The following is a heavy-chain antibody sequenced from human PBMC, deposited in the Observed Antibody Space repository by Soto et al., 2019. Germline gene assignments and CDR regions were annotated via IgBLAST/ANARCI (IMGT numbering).Heavy chain of an antibody. CDR2: ISYDGDNK. V-gene: IGHV3-30*03. J-gene: IGHJ3*02. CDR3: ASPFDAFDI. Sequence: QVQVVESGGGVVQPGRSLRLSCAASGFMFSNYAMHWVRQVPGKGLEWVAVISYDGDNKYYADSVKGRFTISRDNSKNTLYLQMNSLRAEDTAVHYCASPFDAFDIWGQGTMVTVSS. CDR1: GFMFSNYA.